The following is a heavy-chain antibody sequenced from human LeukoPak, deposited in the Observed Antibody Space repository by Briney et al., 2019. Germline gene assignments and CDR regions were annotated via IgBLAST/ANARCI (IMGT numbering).Heavy chain of an antibody. D-gene: IGHD3-10*01. CDR3: ARDPPDYYGSGRHNFDY. CDR1: GYTFTSYG. V-gene: IGHV1-18*01. CDR2: ISAYNGNT. J-gene: IGHJ4*02. Sequence: GASVKVSCKASGYTFTSYGISWVRQAPGQGLEWMGWISAYNGNTNYAQKLQGRVTMTTDTSTSTAYMELRSLRSDDTAVYYCARDPPDYYGSGRHNFDYWGQGTLVTVSS.